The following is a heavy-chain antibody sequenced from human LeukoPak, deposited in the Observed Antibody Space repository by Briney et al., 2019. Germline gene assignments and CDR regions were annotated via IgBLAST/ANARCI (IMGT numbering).Heavy chain of an antibody. CDR3: AKGGSYRSYFDY. CDR2: ISGSGGST. V-gene: IGHV3-23*01. CDR1: GFTSSSYA. J-gene: IGHJ4*02. Sequence: PGGSLRLSCAASGFTSSSYAMSWVRQAPGKGLEWVSGISGSGGSTDYADSVKGRFTISRDNSKNTLYLQMNSLRAEDTAVYYCAKGGSYRSYFDYWGQGTLVTVSS. D-gene: IGHD3-16*02.